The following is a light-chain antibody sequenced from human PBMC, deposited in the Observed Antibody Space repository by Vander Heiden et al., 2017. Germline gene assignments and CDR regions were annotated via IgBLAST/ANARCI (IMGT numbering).Light chain of an antibody. CDR3: QQCRNWPPA. Sequence: EIVLTQSPATLSLSPGERATLSCRASQSVSSYLAWYQQKPGQAPRLLIYDASNRATGIPARFSGSGSGTDFTLTISSLEPEDIAVYYCQQCRNWPPAFGQGTKVEIK. CDR1: QSVSSY. CDR2: DAS. V-gene: IGKV3-11*01. J-gene: IGKJ1*01.